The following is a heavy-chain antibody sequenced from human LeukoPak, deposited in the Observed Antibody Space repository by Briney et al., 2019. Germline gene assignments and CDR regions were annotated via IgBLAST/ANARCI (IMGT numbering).Heavy chain of an antibody. Sequence: GGSLRLSCAASGFTFSSYAMSWVRQAPGKGLEWVSAISGSGGSTYYADSVKGRFTISRDNSKNTLYLQMNSLRAEDTAVHYCARATAMVWSGSRGGDGFDYWGQGTLVTVSS. CDR1: GFTFSSYA. J-gene: IGHJ4*02. D-gene: IGHD5-18*01. V-gene: IGHV3-23*01. CDR2: ISGSGGST. CDR3: ARATAMVWSGSRGGDGFDY.